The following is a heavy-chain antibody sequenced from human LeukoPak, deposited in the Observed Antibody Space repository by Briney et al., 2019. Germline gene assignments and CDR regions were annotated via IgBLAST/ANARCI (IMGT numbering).Heavy chain of an antibody. CDR2: INHSGST. V-gene: IGHV4-34*01. CDR3: ARGWLQPFDY. CDR1: GGSFSGYY. D-gene: IGHD5-24*01. Sequence: PSETLSLTCAVYGGSFSGYYWSWIRQPLGKGLEWIGEINHSGSTNYNPSLKSRVTISVDTSKNQFSLKLSSVTAADTAVYYCARGWLQPFDYWGQGTLVTVSS. J-gene: IGHJ4*02.